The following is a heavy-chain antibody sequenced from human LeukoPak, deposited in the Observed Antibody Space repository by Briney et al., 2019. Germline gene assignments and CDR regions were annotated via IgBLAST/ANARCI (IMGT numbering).Heavy chain of an antibody. V-gene: IGHV1-8*01. CDR2: MNPNSGNT. CDR3: ARAGYSSGWGGDY. Sequence: VSVKVSCKASGYTFTSYDINWVRQATGQGLEWMGWMNPNSGNTGYAQKFQGRVTMTRNTSISTAYMELSSLRYEDTAVYYCARAGYSSGWGGDYWGQGTLVTVSS. D-gene: IGHD6-19*01. J-gene: IGHJ4*02. CDR1: GYTFTSYD.